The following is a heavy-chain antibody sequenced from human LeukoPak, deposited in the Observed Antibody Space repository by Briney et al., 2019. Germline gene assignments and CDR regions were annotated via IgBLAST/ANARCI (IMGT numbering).Heavy chain of an antibody. V-gene: IGHV3-7*01. CDR1: GFSFSDYW. CDR2: IKQNGSEK. D-gene: IGHD1-7*01. CDR3: ARGWNYAFRFDY. Sequence: PGGSLRLSCAASGFSFSDYWMTWVRQAPGKGLEWVAHIKQNGSEKYYVDSIKGRFTISRDNAKNLVYLQMNSLRAEDTAVYYCARGWNYAFRFDYWGQGNLVTVSS. J-gene: IGHJ4*02.